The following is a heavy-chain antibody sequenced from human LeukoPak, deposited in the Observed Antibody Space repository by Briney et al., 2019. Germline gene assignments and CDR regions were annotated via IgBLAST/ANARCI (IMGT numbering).Heavy chain of an antibody. J-gene: IGHJ4*02. Sequence: PGGSLRLSCAASGFTFSKYWMLWVRQAPGKGLESVSRINTDGTVTTYADSVKGRFTVSRDNADNTMFLQMNSLRAEDTALYFCARDLSSSWYSLGYWGQGTLVTVSS. D-gene: IGHD6-13*01. CDR1: GFTFSKYW. CDR3: ARDLSSSWYSLGY. CDR2: INTDGTVT. V-gene: IGHV3-74*01.